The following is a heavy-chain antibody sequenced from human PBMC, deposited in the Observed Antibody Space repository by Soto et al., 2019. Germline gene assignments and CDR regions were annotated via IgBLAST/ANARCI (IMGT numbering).Heavy chain of an antibody. CDR2: VYYGGST. CDR1: GGSISSYY. D-gene: IGHD3-3*01. V-gene: IGHV4-39*01. J-gene: IGHJ6*04. Sequence: SETLSLTCTVSGGSISSYYWGWIRQPPGKGLEWIGNVYYGGSTYYNPSLKSRVTISVDTSKNQFSLKLSSVTAADTAVYYCARHRTDYDFWSGYPSLMDVWGKGTTVTVSS. CDR3: ARHRTDYDFWSGYPSLMDV.